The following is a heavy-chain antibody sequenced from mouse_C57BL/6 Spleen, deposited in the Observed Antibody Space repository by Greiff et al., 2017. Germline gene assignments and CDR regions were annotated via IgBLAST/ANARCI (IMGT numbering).Heavy chain of an antibody. CDR2: IDPSDSHT. D-gene: IGHD2-5*01. J-gene: IGHJ2*01. Sequence: QVQLQQPGAELVKPGASVKLSCKASGYTFTSYWMQWVKQRPGQGLEWIGEIDPSDSHTNYNQKFKGKATLTVDTSSSTAYMQLSSLTSEDSAVYYCARSYSNYVGYWGQGTTLPVSS. CDR1: GYTFTSYW. V-gene: IGHV1-50*01. CDR3: ARSYSNYVGY.